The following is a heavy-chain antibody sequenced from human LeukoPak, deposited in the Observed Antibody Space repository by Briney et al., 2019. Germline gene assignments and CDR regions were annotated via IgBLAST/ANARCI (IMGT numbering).Heavy chain of an antibody. CDR1: GFTFSSYG. V-gene: IGHV3-30*02. J-gene: IGHJ4*02. CDR2: IRYDGSKK. Sequence: GGSLRLSCAASGFTFSSYGMHWVRQAPGKGLEWVAFIRYDGSKKYFADSVKGRFTISRGNSKNTLYLQMNTLRAEDTAVYYCAKGDLYVGFDYWGQGTLVTVSS. CDR3: AKGDLYVGFDY. D-gene: IGHD3-16*01.